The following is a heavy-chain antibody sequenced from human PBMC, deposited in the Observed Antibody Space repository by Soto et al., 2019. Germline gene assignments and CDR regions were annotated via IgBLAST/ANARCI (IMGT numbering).Heavy chain of an antibody. CDR3: ARGRRGADIVVVVAAPLFDY. Sequence: SETLSLTCAVYGGSFSGYYWSGIRQPPGKGLEWIGEINHSGSTNYNPSLKSRVTISVDTSKNQFSLKLSSVTAADTAVYYCARGRRGADIVVVVAAPLFDYWGQGTLVTVAS. CDR1: GGSFSGYY. J-gene: IGHJ4*02. D-gene: IGHD2-15*01. V-gene: IGHV4-34*01. CDR2: INHSGST.